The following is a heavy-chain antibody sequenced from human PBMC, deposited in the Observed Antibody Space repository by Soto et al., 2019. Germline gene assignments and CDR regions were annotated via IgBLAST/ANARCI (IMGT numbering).Heavy chain of an antibody. V-gene: IGHV4-31*03. CDR1: GGSISRSGYF. CDR2: IYDSGST. J-gene: IGHJ4*02. Sequence: QVQLQESGPGLVKPSQTLSLTCTVSGGSISRSGYFWSWIRQHPGTGLEWIGYIYDSGSTYYNPSLKSRVSLSVDTSKNQFSLNLTSVTAADTAMYYCARSSRSYFDYWGQGTLVTVSS. CDR3: ARSSRSYFDY.